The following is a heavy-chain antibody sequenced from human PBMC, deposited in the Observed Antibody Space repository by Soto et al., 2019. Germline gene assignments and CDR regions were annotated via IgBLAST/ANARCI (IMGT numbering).Heavy chain of an antibody. D-gene: IGHD3-22*01. J-gene: IGHJ4*02. CDR3: IRRSQDDSCGYFAD. V-gene: IGHV3-73*02. CDR2: IRSKPNTYAT. CDR1: GFTFSGSA. Sequence: EVQLVESGGGLVQPGGSLKLSCAASGFTFSGSAMHWVRQASGKGLEWVGRIRSKPNTYATGYAASVKGRFTISRDDSKNTVYLQMNSLQIEDTAVYYCIRRSQDDSCGYFADWGQGTLVTVSS.